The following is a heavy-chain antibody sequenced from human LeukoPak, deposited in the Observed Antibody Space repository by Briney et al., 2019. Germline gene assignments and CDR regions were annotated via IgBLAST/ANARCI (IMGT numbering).Heavy chain of an antibody. CDR1: GFTFSSYA. J-gene: IGHJ4*02. Sequence: GGSLRLSCAASGFTFSSYAMSWVRQAPGKGLEWVSGLSAIGDTTYYVDSVRGRFTISRDNSKSTLFLQMNSLRAEDTAMYYCAKDATPLYSSSWDYFDYWGQGTLVTVSS. D-gene: IGHD6-13*01. CDR2: LSAIGDTT. CDR3: AKDATPLYSSSWDYFDY. V-gene: IGHV3-23*01.